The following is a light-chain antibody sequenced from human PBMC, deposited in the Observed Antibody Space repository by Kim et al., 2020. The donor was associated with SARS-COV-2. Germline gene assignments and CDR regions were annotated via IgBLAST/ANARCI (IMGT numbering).Light chain of an antibody. Sequence: APGETARITCGVNKIGTKTVHWYQQKPGQAPVLVIYYDSDRPSGIPERFSGSNAGNTAALTITRVEAGDEADYYCQVWDTTSAHYVFGTGTKVTVL. CDR2: YDS. CDR1: KIGTKT. J-gene: IGLJ1*01. CDR3: QVWDTTSAHYV. V-gene: IGLV3-21*04.